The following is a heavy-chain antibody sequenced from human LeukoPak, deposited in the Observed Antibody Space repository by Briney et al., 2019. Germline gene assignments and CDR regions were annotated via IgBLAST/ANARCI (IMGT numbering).Heavy chain of an antibody. CDR2: ISDSGFT. V-gene: IGHV4-59*01. J-gene: IGHJ4*02. D-gene: IGHD6-6*01. CDR1: GGSISSYY. CDR3: ARGEYSSSSALDY. Sequence: PSETLSLTCTVSGGSISSYYWSWIRQPPGKGLEWIGYISDSGFTTYSPSLRNRVTISVDTSKNQFSLKLRSVTAADTAMYYCARGEYSSSSALDYWGQGTPVTVSS.